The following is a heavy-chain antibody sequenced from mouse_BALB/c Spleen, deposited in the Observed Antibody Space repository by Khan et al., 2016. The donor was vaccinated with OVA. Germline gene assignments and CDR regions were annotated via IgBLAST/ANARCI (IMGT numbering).Heavy chain of an antibody. CDR1: GYTFTTYW. CDR2: IDPSTGYT. CDR3: ARRGRYGIFAY. V-gene: IGHV1-7*01. D-gene: IGHD2-1*01. J-gene: IGHJ3*01. Sequence: QVQLKQSGTELAKPGASLKMSCKASGYTFTTYWMPWVKQRPGQGLEWLGYIDPSTGYTEYNQNFRDKATLTTDKSSSTAYMQLSSLTSEDSAVYYCARRGRYGIFAYWGQGTLVTVSA.